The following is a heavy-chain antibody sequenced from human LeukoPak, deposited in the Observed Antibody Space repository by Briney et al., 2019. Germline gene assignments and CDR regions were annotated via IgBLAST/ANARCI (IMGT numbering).Heavy chain of an antibody. J-gene: IGHJ4*02. CDR3: AKDGGSSWYGYFDY. CDR1: GFTFDDYA. CDR2: ISWNSGSI. V-gene: IGHV3-9*01. D-gene: IGHD6-13*01. Sequence: GGSLRLSCAASGFTFDDYAMHWVRQVPGKGLEWVSGISWNSGSIGYADSVKGRFTISRDNAKNSLYLQMNSLRAEDTALYYCAKDGGSSWYGYFDYWGQGTLVTVSS.